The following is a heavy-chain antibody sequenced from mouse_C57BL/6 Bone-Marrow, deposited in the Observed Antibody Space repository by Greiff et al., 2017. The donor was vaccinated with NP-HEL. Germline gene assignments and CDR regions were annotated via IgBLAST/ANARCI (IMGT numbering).Heavy chain of an antibody. CDR3: ARNLLLRDWFAY. V-gene: IGHV2-2*01. Sequence: VQGVESGPGLVQPSQSLSITCTVSGFSLTSYGVHWVRQSPGKGLEWLGVIWSGGSTDYNAAFISRLSISKDNSKSQVFFKMNSLQADDTAIYYCARNLLLRDWFAYWGQGTLVTVSA. CDR2: IWSGGST. CDR1: GFSLTSYG. D-gene: IGHD1-1*01. J-gene: IGHJ3*01.